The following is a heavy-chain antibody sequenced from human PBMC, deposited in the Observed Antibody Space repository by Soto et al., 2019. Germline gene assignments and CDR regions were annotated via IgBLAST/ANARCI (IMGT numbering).Heavy chain of an antibody. Sequence: GGSLRLSCAASGFTFSSYSMNWVRQAPGKGLEWVSSISSGSSYKYYADSVKGRFTISRDNAKNSLYLQMNSLRAEDTAVYYCARGYNWNDDYWGQGTLVTVSS. CDR3: ARGYNWNDDY. V-gene: IGHV3-21*01. J-gene: IGHJ4*02. CDR2: ISSGSSYK. CDR1: GFTFSSYS. D-gene: IGHD1-1*01.